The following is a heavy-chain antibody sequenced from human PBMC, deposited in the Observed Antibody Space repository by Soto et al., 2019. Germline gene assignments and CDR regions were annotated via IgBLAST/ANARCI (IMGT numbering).Heavy chain of an antibody. Sequence: PGGSLILSCAASGFMFGNAWINWVRQAPGKGLEWVGRVKSKTDGGTTDFAAPVKGRFAISRDDSKNMVYLEMNSLKTEDTAIYYCTTDAYMTNIIVPSDYWGHGTLVTVSS. CDR1: GFMFGNAW. CDR3: TTDAYMTNIIVPSDY. CDR2: VKSKTDGGTT. D-gene: IGHD4-17*01. J-gene: IGHJ4*01. V-gene: IGHV3-15*07.